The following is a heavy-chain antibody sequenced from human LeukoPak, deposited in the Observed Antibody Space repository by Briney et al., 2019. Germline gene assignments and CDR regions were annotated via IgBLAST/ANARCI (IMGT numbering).Heavy chain of an antibody. V-gene: IGHV3-21*01. CDR2: ITSGSSYI. CDR1: GFTFSSYN. CDR3: ARDPYSGSYGNYYYYFMDV. D-gene: IGHD1-26*01. Sequence: GGSLRLTCAASGFTFSSYNMNWVRQAPGKGLEWVSSITSGSSYIYYADSVKGRFAISRDNAKNSLYLQMDSLRAEDTAVYYCARDPYSGSYGNYYYYFMDVWGKGTTVTISS. J-gene: IGHJ6*03.